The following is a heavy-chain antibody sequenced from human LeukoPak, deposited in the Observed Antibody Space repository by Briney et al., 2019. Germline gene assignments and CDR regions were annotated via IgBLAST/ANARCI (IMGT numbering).Heavy chain of an antibody. CDR1: GGSISTSSYY. J-gene: IGHJ4*02. CDR3: ARRGKNYHLSIGY. V-gene: IGHV4-39*01. D-gene: IGHD1-7*01. CDR2: IYYSGST. Sequence: PSETLSLTCTVSGGSISTSSYYWGWIRQPPGKGLEWIGSIYYSGSTYYNPSLKSRVTISVDTSKNQFSLKLSSVTAADTAVYYCARRGKNYHLSIGYWGQGTLVTVSS.